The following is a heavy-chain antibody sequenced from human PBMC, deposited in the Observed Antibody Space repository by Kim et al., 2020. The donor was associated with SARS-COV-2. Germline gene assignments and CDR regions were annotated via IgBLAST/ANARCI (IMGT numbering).Heavy chain of an antibody. CDR3: AKDAQGSWSD. Sequence: GGSLRLSCAASGFTFDDYAMHWVRQAPGKGLEWVSGISWNSGSIGYADSVKGRFTISRDNAKNSLYLQMNSLRAEDTALYYCAKDAQGSWSDWGQGTLVTVSS. CDR1: GFTFDDYA. D-gene: IGHD6-13*01. V-gene: IGHV3-9*01. CDR2: ISWNSGSI. J-gene: IGHJ4*02.